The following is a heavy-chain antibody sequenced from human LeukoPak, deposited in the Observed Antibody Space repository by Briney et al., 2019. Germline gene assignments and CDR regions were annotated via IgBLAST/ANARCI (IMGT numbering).Heavy chain of an antibody. CDR2: INHSGST. J-gene: IGHJ4*02. D-gene: IGHD3-3*01. CDR1: GGSFSGYY. Sequence: PSETLSLTCAVYGGSFSGYYWSWIRQPPGKGLEWIGEINHSGSTNYNPSLKSRVTISVDTSKNHFSLKLSSVTAADTAVYYCARVGYDFWTGYYSLDYWGQGTLVTVSS. CDR3: ARVGYDFWTGYYSLDY. V-gene: IGHV4-34*01.